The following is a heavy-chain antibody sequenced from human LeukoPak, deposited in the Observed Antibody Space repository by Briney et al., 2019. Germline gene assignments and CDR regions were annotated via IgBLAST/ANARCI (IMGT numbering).Heavy chain of an antibody. Sequence: SETLSLTCAVSGYSISSGYYWGWIRQPPGKGLEWIGSIYHSGSTYYNPSLKSRVTISVDTSKNQFSLKLSSATAADTAVYCCATIAVAVHFDYWGQGTLVTVSS. D-gene: IGHD6-19*01. CDR3: ATIAVAVHFDY. CDR1: GYSISSGYY. V-gene: IGHV4-38-2*01. J-gene: IGHJ4*02. CDR2: IYHSGST.